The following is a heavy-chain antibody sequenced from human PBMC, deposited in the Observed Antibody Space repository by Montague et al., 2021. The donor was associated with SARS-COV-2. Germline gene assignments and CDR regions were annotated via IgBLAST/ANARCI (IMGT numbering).Heavy chain of an antibody. V-gene: IGHV4-4*07. CDR1: GGSISSYY. CDR3: AREAWFGDKTSASEYYGMDV. CDR2: IYTSGST. D-gene: IGHD3-10*01. Sequence: SETLSLTCTVSGGSISSYYWSWIRQPAGKGLEWIGRIYTSGSTNYNPSLTSRVSMSVDTSKDQFSLKLSSVTAADTAVYYCAREAWFGDKTSASEYYGMDVWGQGTTVTVSS. J-gene: IGHJ6*02.